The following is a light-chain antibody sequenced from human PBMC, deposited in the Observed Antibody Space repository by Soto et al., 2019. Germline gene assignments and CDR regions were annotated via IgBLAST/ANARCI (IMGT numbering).Light chain of an antibody. CDR3: CSYAGSSFYV. J-gene: IGLJ1*01. CDR2: EGS. Sequence: QSVLTQPASVSGSPGQSITISCTGTSSDVGSYNLVSWYQQHPGKAPKLMIYEGSKRPSGVSNRFSGSKSGNTASLTISGLQAEDEADYYCCSYAGSSFYVFGTGTKLTGL. V-gene: IGLV2-23*01. CDR1: SSDVGSYNL.